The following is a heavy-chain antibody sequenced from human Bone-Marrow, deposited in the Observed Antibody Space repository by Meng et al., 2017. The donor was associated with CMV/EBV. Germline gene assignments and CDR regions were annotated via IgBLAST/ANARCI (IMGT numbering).Heavy chain of an antibody. J-gene: IGHJ3*02. D-gene: IGHD1-26*01. Sequence: SETLSLTCTVSGGSISSYYWGWIRQPPGKGLEWIGSIYYSGRTKYNPSLKSRVTISVDTSKNQFSVKLSSVSAADTAVYYCARGGGSSGDDAFDIWGQGKMVTVSS. CDR3: ARGGGSSGDDAFDI. CDR1: GGSISSYY. CDR2: IYYSGRT. V-gene: IGHV4-59*01.